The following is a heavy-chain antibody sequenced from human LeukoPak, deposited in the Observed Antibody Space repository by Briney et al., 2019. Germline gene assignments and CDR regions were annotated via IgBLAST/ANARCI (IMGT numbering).Heavy chain of an antibody. CDR1: GFTFDDYG. D-gene: IGHD5-24*01. CDR3: ATMGDGYNSPIDY. Sequence: GGSLRLSCAASGFTFDDYGMSWVRQAPGKGLEWVSSISGSGDNTYYADSVKGRFTISRDNAKNSLYLQMNSLRAEDTAVYYCATMGDGYNSPIDYWGQGTLVTVSS. J-gene: IGHJ4*02. CDR2: ISGSGDNT. V-gene: IGHV3-21*01.